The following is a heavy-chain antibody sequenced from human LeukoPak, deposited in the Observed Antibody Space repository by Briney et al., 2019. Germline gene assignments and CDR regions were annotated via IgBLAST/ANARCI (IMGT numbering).Heavy chain of an antibody. D-gene: IGHD3-3*01. CDR3: ARDRSYYDFWSGYDPGTPVPKENWFDP. CDR1: GGTFSSYA. J-gene: IGHJ5*02. V-gene: IGHV1-69*05. Sequence: ASVKVSCKASGGTFSSYAISWVRQAPGQGLEWMGGIIPIFGTANYAQKFQGRVTITTDESTSTAYMELSSLRSEDTAVYYCARDRSYYDFWSGYDPGTPVPKENWFDPWGQGTLVTVSS. CDR2: IIPIFGTA.